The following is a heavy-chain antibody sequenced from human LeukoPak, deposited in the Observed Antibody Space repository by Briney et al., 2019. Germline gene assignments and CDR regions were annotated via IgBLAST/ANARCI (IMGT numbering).Heavy chain of an antibody. CDR1: GFTFSDYW. CDR3: ARDGSPGILDF. J-gene: IGHJ4*02. Sequence: PGGSLRLSCAASGFTFSDYWMHWVRQAPGKGLVWVSRINTDDSSITYADSVKGRFTISRDNAKNTLYLQMNSLRAEDTAVYFCARDGSPGILDFWSQGTLVTVSS. D-gene: IGHD2-2*03. V-gene: IGHV3-74*03. CDR2: INTDDSSI.